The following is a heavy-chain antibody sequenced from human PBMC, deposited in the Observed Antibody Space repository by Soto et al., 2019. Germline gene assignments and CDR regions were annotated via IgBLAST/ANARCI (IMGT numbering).Heavy chain of an antibody. D-gene: IGHD3-9*01. CDR1: GFSLSTSGVG. Sequence: GSGPTLVNPTQTLTLTCTFSGFSLSTSGVGVGWIRQPPGKALEWLALIYWDDDKRYSPPLKSRLTVTKDTSKNQVVLTMTNMDPVDTATYYCAHRRGFPLVTIFDYWGQGTLVTVSS. CDR2: IYWDDDK. J-gene: IGHJ4*02. CDR3: AHRRGFPLVTIFDY. V-gene: IGHV2-5*02.